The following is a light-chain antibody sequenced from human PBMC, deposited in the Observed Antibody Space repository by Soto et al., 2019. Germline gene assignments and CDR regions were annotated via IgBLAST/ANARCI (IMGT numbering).Light chain of an antibody. CDR1: SRDVGGYNY. Sequence: QSVLTQPASVSGSPGQSITISCTGTSRDVGGYNYVSWYQQHPGKAPKLMIYDVSNRPSGVSNRFSGSKSGNTASLTISGLQAEDEADYYCSSYTSSSTLSVFGTRTKVTVL. J-gene: IGLJ1*01. V-gene: IGLV2-14*01. CDR2: DVS. CDR3: SSYTSSSTLSV.